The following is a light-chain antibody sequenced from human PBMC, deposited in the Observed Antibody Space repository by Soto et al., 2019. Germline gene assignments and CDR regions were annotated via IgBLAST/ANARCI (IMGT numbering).Light chain of an antibody. V-gene: IGKV3-15*01. CDR3: QQYQNWPLT. J-gene: IGKJ3*01. CDR1: QTVGSN. CDR2: GAS. Sequence: EIVMTQSPATLSVSPGERATFSCRASQTVGSNLAWYQQRPGQAPSLLIYGASTRATAFPARFSGSGSGTEFTLTISSLQSEDFAVYFCQQYQNWPLTFGPGTKVDVK.